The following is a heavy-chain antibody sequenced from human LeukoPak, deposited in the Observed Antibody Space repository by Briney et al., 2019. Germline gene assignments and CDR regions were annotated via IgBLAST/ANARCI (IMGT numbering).Heavy chain of an antibody. Sequence: GVSLRLSCAASGFTFSSYEMNWVRQAPGKGLVGVTYISSSGSTIYYADSAEGRFTISRDNAKNSLYLQMNSLRAEDTAVYCCAALGITMIGGVWGKGTTVTISS. D-gene: IGHD3-10*02. V-gene: IGHV3-48*03. CDR3: AALGITMIGGV. CDR1: GFTFSSYE. CDR2: ISSSGSTI. J-gene: IGHJ6*04.